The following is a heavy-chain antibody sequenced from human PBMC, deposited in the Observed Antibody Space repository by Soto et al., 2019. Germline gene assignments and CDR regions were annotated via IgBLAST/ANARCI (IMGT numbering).Heavy chain of an antibody. V-gene: IGHV4-59*01. CDR3: ARVEERVAMPSGY. CDR1: GGSISSYY. Sequence: QVQLQESGPGLVKPSETLSLTCTVSGGSISSYYWSWIRQPPGQGLEWIGYIYYSGSTNYNPSFKSRVTISVDMSKDQFSLKLSSVTAADTAVYYWARVEERVAMPSGYWGQGTLVTVSS. D-gene: IGHD2-2*01. J-gene: IGHJ4*02. CDR2: IYYSGST.